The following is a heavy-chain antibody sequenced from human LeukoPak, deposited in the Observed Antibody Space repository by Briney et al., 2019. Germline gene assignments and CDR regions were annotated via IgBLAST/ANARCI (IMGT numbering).Heavy chain of an antibody. Sequence: SETLSLTCAVSGGSISSYYWSWIRQPPGKGLEWIGYIYYSGSTNYNPSLKSRVTISVDTSKNQFSLKLSSVTAADTAVYYCARHGSGWYLYYFDYWGQGTLVTVSS. CDR2: IYYSGST. CDR3: ARHGSGWYLYYFDY. D-gene: IGHD6-19*01. J-gene: IGHJ4*02. CDR1: GGSISSYY. V-gene: IGHV4-59*01.